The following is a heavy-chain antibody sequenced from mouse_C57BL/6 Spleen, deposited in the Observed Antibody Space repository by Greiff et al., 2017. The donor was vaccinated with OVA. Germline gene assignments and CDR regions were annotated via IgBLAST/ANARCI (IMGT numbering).Heavy chain of an antibody. J-gene: IGHJ3*01. Sequence: VQLQQPGAELVKPGASVKLSCKASGYTFTSYWMQWVKQRPGQGLEWIGEIDPSDSYTNYNQKFKGKATLTVDTSSSTAYMQLSSLTSEDSAVYYCARRYGSSYTWFAYWGQGTLVTVSA. D-gene: IGHD1-1*01. V-gene: IGHV1-50*01. CDR3: ARRYGSSYTWFAY. CDR1: GYTFTSYW. CDR2: IDPSDSYT.